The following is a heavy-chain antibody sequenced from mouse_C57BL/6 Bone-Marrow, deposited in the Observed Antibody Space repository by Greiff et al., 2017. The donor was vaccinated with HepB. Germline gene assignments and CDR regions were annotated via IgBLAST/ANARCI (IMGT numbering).Heavy chain of an antibody. V-gene: IGHV1-4*01. CDR3: ASLYYGNPWFAY. Sequence: QVQLQQSGAELARPGASVKMSCKASGYTFTSYTMHWVKQRPGQGLEWIGYINPSSGYTKYNQKFKDKATLTADKSSSTAYMQLSSLTSEDSAVYYCASLYYGNPWFAYWGQGTLVTVSA. CDR2: INPSSGYT. CDR1: GYTFTSYT. J-gene: IGHJ3*01. D-gene: IGHD2-1*01.